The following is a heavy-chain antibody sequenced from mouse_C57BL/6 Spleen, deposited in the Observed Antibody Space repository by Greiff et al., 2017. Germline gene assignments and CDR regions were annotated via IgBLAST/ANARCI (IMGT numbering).Heavy chain of an antibody. CDR2: IDPEDGDT. J-gene: IGHJ2*01. CDR3: TRGRSTMITSFDY. CDR1: GFNIKDYY. V-gene: IGHV14-1*01. D-gene: IGHD2-4*01. Sequence: EVQLQESGAELVRPGASVKLSCTASGFNIKDYYMHWVKQRPEQGLEWIGRIDPEDGDTEYAPKFQGKATMTADTSSNTAYLQLSSLTSEDTAVYYCTRGRSTMITSFDYWGQGTTLTVSS.